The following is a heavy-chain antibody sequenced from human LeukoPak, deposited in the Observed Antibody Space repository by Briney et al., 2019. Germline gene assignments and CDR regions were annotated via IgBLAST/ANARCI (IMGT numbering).Heavy chain of an antibody. V-gene: IGHV3-30*04. CDR3: ARDAVRNSSSSSGPYDY. J-gene: IGHJ4*02. Sequence: GGSLRLSCAASGFTFSSYAMHWVRQAPGKGLEWVAVISYDGSNKYYADSVKGRFTISRDNSKNTLYLQMNSLRAEDTAVYYCARDAVRNSSSSSGPYDYWGQGTLVTVSS. D-gene: IGHD6-6*01. CDR1: GFTFSSYA. CDR2: ISYDGSNK.